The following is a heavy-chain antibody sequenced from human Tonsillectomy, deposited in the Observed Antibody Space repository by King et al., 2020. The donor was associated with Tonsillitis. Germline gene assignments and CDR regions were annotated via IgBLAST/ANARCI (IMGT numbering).Heavy chain of an antibody. CDR2: IVVGSGNT. CDR1: GFTFTSSA. J-gene: IGHJ5*02. D-gene: IGHD3-10*01. V-gene: IGHV1-58*02. CDR3: AVTHPRLLWCGELRHNWFDP. Sequence: QLVESGPEVKKPGTSVKVSCKASGFTFTSSAMQWMRQARGQRLEWIGWIVVGSGNTNYAQQFQERVTITRDMSTSTAYMELSSLRSEDTAVYYCAVTHPRLLWCGELRHNWFDPWGQGTLVTVSS.